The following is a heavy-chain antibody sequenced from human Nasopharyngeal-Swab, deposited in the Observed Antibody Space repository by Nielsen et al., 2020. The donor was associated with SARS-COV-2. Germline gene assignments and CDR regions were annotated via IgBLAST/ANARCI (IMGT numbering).Heavy chain of an antibody. CDR3: ARIRPYSSSWDKNMDV. CDR1: GFSLSTSGMC. J-gene: IGHJ6*03. V-gene: IGHV2-70*11. D-gene: IGHD6-13*01. CDR2: IDWDDDK. Sequence: SGPTLVKPTQTLTLTCTFSGFSLSTSGMCVSWIRQPPGKALEWLARIDWDDDKYYSTSLKTRLTISKDTSKNQVVLTMTNMDPVDTATYYCARIRPYSSSWDKNMDVWGKGTTVTVSS.